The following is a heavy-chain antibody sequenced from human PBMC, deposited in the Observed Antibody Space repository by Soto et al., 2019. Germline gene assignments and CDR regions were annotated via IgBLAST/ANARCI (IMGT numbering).Heavy chain of an antibody. V-gene: IGHV4-4*02. CDR1: GGSISSSNW. Sequence: SETLSLTCAVSGGSISSSNWWSWVRQPPGKGLEWIGEIYHSGSTNYNPSLKSRVTISVDKSKNQFSLKLSSVTAADTAVYYCAREGRGYSYGRGGWFDPWGQGTLVTVSS. CDR2: IYHSGST. D-gene: IGHD5-18*01. CDR3: AREGRGYSYGRGGWFDP. J-gene: IGHJ5*02.